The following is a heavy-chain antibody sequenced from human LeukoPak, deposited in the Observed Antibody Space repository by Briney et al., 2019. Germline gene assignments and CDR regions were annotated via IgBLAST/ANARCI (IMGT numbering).Heavy chain of an antibody. Sequence: PSETLSLTCAVYGGSFSGYYWSWIRQPPGKGLEWIGEINHSGSTNYNPSLKSRVTISVDTSKNQFSLKLSSVTAADTAVYYCARRDGSGSYPTVGYYYYMDVWGKGTTVTISS. CDR1: GGSFSGYY. J-gene: IGHJ6*03. D-gene: IGHD3-10*01. V-gene: IGHV4-34*01. CDR3: ARRDGSGSYPTVGYYYYMDV. CDR2: INHSGST.